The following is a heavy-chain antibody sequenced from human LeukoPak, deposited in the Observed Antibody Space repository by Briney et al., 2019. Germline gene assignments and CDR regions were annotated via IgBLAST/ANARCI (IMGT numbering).Heavy chain of an antibody. CDR2: ISYDGSNK. J-gene: IGHJ4*02. CDR1: GFTFSSYA. D-gene: IGHD4-17*01. Sequence: PGRSLRLSCAGSGFTFSSYAMHWVRQAPGKGLEWVAVISYDGSNKYYADSVKGRFTISRDNSKNTLYLQMNSLRAEDTAVYYCARTGVAEYGDYGLAFDYWGQGTLVTVSS. V-gene: IGHV3-30-3*01. CDR3: ARTGVAEYGDYGLAFDY.